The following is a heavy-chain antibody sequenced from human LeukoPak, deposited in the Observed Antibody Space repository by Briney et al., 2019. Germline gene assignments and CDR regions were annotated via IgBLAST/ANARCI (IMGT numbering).Heavy chain of an antibody. CDR1: GYSFTTYW. Sequence: GESLKISCKASGYSFTTYWITWVRQMPGRGLEWMGRIDPSDSYTNYSPSFQGHVTISADKSISTAYLQWTSLKASDTAMYYCARHPFVGAHLDSWGQGTLVIVSS. D-gene: IGHD3-16*01. J-gene: IGHJ4*02. CDR3: ARHPFVGAHLDS. CDR2: IDPSDSYT. V-gene: IGHV5-10-1*01.